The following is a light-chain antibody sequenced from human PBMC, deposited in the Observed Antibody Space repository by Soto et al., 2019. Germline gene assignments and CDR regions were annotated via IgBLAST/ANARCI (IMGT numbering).Light chain of an antibody. CDR1: QSISSW. Sequence: DIQMTQSPSTLSASVGDRVTITCRASQSISSWLAWYQQRPGKAPKLLIYKASNLESGVPSRFSGSGSGTELTLTISSPHPDDFATYYCQQYYTYPWTFGPGTKV. V-gene: IGKV1-5*03. CDR3: QQYYTYPWT. J-gene: IGKJ1*01. CDR2: KAS.